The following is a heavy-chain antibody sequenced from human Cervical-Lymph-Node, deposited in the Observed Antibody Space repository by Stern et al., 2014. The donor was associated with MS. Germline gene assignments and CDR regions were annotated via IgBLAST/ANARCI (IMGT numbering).Heavy chain of an antibody. V-gene: IGHV1-24*01. CDR3: ASVRITVIELEGMDV. D-gene: IGHD2/OR15-2a*01. CDR2: DAPEEGKI. J-gene: IGHJ6*02. CDR1: GDSLTKLY. Sequence: QGHLEESGAEVKKPGASVKVSCKVSGDSLTKLYMNGVRQAPGEGLEWMGGDAPEEGKIVYAKKFQGRVSMTEDTSADTAYLELRSLRSEDSAVYYCASVRITVIELEGMDVWGQGTTVTVS.